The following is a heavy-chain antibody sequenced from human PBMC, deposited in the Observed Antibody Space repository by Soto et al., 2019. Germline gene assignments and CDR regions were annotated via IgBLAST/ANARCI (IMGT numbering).Heavy chain of an antibody. D-gene: IGHD2-8*01. J-gene: IGHJ3*01. CDR2: IYYSVST. Sequence: QVQLQESGPGLVKPSQTLSLTCTVSGGSISSGGYYWSWIRQHRGKGLEWIGYIYYSVSTYYNPSLKSRVTIAVDTSKNQFSLKLSSVTAAATAVYYCARAYGVWAFDFWGQGTMVTVSS. CDR1: GGSISSGGYY. CDR3: ARAYGVWAFDF. V-gene: IGHV4-31*03.